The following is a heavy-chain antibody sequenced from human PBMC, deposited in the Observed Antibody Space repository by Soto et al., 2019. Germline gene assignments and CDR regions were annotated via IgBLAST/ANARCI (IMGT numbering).Heavy chain of an antibody. CDR1: GFDFSSYG. D-gene: IGHD5-12*01. CDR3: ARWRAGYNLDL. V-gene: IGHV3-33*01. J-gene: IGHJ5*02. CDR2: IWYDGSKK. Sequence: QVQLVESGGGVVQPGRFLRLSCEGSGFDFSSYGMHWVRQAPGKGLEWVALIWYDGSKKYYAGSVKDRFTISRDNAKNTLYFQMNSLRAEDRAVYYCARWRAGYNLDLWGQGTQVTVSS.